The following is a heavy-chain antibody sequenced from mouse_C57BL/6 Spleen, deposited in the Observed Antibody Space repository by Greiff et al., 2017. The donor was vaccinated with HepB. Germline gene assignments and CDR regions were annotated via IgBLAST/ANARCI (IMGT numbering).Heavy chain of an antibody. Sequence: EVQGVESGGDLVKPGGSLKLSCAASGFTFSSYGMSWVRQTPDKRLEWVATISSGGSYTYYPDSVKGRFTISRDNAKNTLYLQMSSLKSEDTAMYYCARQTNWDAMDYWGQGTSVTVSS. D-gene: IGHD4-1*01. V-gene: IGHV5-6*01. CDR3: ARQTNWDAMDY. CDR2: ISSGGSYT. CDR1: GFTFSSYG. J-gene: IGHJ4*01.